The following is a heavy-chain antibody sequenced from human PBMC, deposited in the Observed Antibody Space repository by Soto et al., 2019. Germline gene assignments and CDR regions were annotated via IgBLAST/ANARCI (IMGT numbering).Heavy chain of an antibody. D-gene: IGHD4-17*01. V-gene: IGHV4-39*01. CDR2: IYHTGNA. Sequence: SETLSLTCSVSGDSISNSRFYWAWIRQPPGEGLEWIGSIYHTGNAYYNPSLKSRVTISVDTSKNQFSLKLTSVTAADAALYYCARGYGDYVSDYWGQGTLVTVSS. CDR3: ARGYGDYVSDY. CDR1: GDSISNSRFY. J-gene: IGHJ4*02.